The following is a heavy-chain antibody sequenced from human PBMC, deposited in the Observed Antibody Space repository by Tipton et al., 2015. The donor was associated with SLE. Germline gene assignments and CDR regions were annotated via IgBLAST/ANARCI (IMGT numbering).Heavy chain of an antibody. CDR1: KFSFSDYY. J-gene: IGHJ5*02. CDR2: ISGSGVSV. CDR3: ARGRWSFSA. V-gene: IGHV3-11*04. Sequence: SLRLSCVASKFSFSDYYLSWIRQSPGKGLEWVSYISGSGVSVSYADSVKGRFTISRDNAKKSLYLQMNSLRDEDTAVYYCARGRWSFSAWGQGTLVTVSS. D-gene: IGHD1-26*01.